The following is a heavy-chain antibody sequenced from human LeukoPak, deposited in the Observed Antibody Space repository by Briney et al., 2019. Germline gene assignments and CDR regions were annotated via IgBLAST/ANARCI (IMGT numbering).Heavy chain of an antibody. V-gene: IGHV1-69*13. D-gene: IGHD3-3*01. Sequence: ASVKVSCKASGYTFTSYGISWVRQAPGQGLEWMGGIIPIFGTANYAQKFQGRVTITADESTSTAYMELSSLRSEDTAVYYCARDFWSGYSFDYWGQGTLVTVSS. J-gene: IGHJ4*02. CDR3: ARDFWSGYSFDY. CDR1: GYTFTSYG. CDR2: IIPIFGTA.